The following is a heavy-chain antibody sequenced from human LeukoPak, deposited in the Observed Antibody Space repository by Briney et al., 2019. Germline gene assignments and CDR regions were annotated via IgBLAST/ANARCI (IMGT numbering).Heavy chain of an antibody. V-gene: IGHV4-38-2*02. D-gene: IGHD2-2*02. Sequence: SETLSLTCTVSGYSISSGYYWGWIRQPPGKGLEWIGSIYHSGSTYYNPSLKSRVTISVDTSKNQFSLKLSSVTAADTALYYCAKTDCTSPSCYIGWFDPWGQGTLVIVSS. J-gene: IGHJ5*02. CDR1: GYSISSGYY. CDR3: AKTDCTSPSCYIGWFDP. CDR2: IYHSGST.